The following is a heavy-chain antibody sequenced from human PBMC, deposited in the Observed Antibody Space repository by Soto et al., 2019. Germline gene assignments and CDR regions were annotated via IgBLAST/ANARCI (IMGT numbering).Heavy chain of an antibody. D-gene: IGHD6-19*01. CDR2: ISSSSTI. Sequence: GSLRLSCAASGFTFSDYYMSWIRQAPGKGLEWVSYISSSSTIYYADSVKGRFTISRDNVQNSLYLQMHSLRAEDTAVYYCARERGSGWTFDYWGQGTLVTVSS. J-gene: IGHJ4*02. CDR1: GFTFSDYY. CDR3: ARERGSGWTFDY. V-gene: IGHV3-11*04.